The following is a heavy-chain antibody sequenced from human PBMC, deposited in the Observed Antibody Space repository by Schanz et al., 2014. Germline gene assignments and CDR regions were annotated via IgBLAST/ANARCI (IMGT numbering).Heavy chain of an antibody. CDR3: AKDAENTAMITDYFDY. Sequence: EVQLLESGGGLVQPGGSLRLSCSASTFTFDHYAMTWVRQAPGKGLEWVAAVSSRSDEIKYADSVRGRFTISRDNSRSTMYLQMNSLRAEDTAVYYCAKDAENTAMITDYFDYWGQGTLVTVSA. J-gene: IGHJ4*02. V-gene: IGHV3-23*01. CDR1: TFTFDHYA. CDR2: VSSRSDEI. D-gene: IGHD5-18*01.